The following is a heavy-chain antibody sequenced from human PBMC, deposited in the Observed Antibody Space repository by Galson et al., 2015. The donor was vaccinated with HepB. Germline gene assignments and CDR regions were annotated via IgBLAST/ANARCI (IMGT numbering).Heavy chain of an antibody. CDR1: GFTFSDYW. CDR3: ARQRVEDSVIYCFVRRYCFDA. CDR2: IDEDGTQK. Sequence: SMRLSCAASGFTFSDYWMTWVRQSPGRGLQWVANIDEDGTQKYYVDSVRGRFTISRDNVNNSLFLQMSSLRVEDTAVYYCARQRVEDSVIYCFVRRYCFDAWGKGTLVTVSS. V-gene: IGHV3-7*01. D-gene: IGHD3-9*01. J-gene: IGHJ4*02.